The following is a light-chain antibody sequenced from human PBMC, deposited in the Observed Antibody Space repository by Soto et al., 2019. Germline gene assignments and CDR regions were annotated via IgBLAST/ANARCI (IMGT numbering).Light chain of an antibody. V-gene: IGKV3-11*01. Sequence: EIVLTQSPATLSLYPGERATLSYLASQSVSSYLAWYQHKPGQAPRLLIYDASNRATSIPARFSGSGSGTDFTLTISSLEPEDFAVYYCQQRSNWPWTFGQGSKVAIK. J-gene: IGKJ1*01. CDR2: DAS. CDR3: QQRSNWPWT. CDR1: QSVSSY.